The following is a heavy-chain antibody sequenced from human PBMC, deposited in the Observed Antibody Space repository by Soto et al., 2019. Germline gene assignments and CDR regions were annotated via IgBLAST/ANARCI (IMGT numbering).Heavy chain of an antibody. CDR2: TYYRTRWYY. Sequence: QVQLQESGPGLVKPSLTLSLTCVISGDSVSSNSAAWNWIRQSPSRGLEWLGRTYYRTRWYYDYAVSVRSRITVNPDTSKNQFSLQLTSVTPEDTAVYYCAGTTSHYWYYMDVWGKGTTVTVSS. CDR1: GDSVSSNSAA. CDR3: AGTTSHYWYYMDV. V-gene: IGHV6-1*01. D-gene: IGHD1-7*01. J-gene: IGHJ6*03.